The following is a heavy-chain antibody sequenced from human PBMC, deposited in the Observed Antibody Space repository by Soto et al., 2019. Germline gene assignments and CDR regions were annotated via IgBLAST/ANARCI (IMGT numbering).Heavy chain of an antibody. CDR3: ARDHPGYCSGGSCSTAFDP. V-gene: IGHV1-2*04. D-gene: IGHD2-15*01. CDR2: INPNSGGT. CDR1: GYTFTVYY. Sequence: ASLKVSCKASGYTFTVYYMHWVRQAPGEGLEWMGWINPNSGGTNYAQKFQGWVTMTRDTSISTAYMELSRLRSDDTAVYYCARDHPGYCSGGSCSTAFDPWGQGNLVTVSS. J-gene: IGHJ5*02.